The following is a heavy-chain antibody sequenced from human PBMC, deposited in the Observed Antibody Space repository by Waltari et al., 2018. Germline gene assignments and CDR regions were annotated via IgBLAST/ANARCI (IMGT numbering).Heavy chain of an antibody. Sequence: QVQLVQSGAEVTKPGSSVKVSCKASGGTFSSYAIRWVRQAPGQGLEWMGGIIPILGIANYAQKFQGRVTITADESTSTAYMELSSLRSEDTAVYYWAILGGAMEWGVAGFDYWGQGTLVTVSS. V-gene: IGHV1-69*04. D-gene: IGHD3-10*01. CDR1: GGTFSSYA. J-gene: IGHJ4*02. CDR3: AILGGAMEWGVAGFDY. CDR2: IIPILGIA.